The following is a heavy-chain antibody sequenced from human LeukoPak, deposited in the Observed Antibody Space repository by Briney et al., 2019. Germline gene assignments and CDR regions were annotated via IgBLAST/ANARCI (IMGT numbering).Heavy chain of an antibody. CDR3: ARDGRFDYSSSLYLDY. D-gene: IGHD6-6*01. Sequence: PGGSLRLSCAASGFTFSSYEMNWVRQAPGKGLEWVAYISSSGGIIYYAESVKGRCTISRDNAKNSLYLQMNSLRAGDTAVYYCARDGRFDYSSSLYLDYWGQGTL. V-gene: IGHV3-48*03. CDR1: GFTFSSYE. CDR2: ISSSGGII. J-gene: IGHJ4*02.